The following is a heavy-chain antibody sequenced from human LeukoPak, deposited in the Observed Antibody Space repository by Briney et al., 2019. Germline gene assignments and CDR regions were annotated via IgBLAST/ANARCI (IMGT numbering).Heavy chain of an antibody. CDR2: INPDDKST. CDR1: GFTFSSYW. Sequence: PGGSLRLSCAASGFTFSSYWMSWVRQSPGKGLVWVSRINPDDKSTSYADSVKGRFTISRDDAKKTLYLQMNSLRAEDTAVYYCLTIVESVASDIWGQGTMVTVSS. CDR3: LTIVESVASDI. D-gene: IGHD1-26*01. J-gene: IGHJ3*02. V-gene: IGHV3-74*01.